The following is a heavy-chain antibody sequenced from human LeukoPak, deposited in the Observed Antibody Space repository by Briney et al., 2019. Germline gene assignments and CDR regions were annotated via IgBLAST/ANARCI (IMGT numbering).Heavy chain of an antibody. Sequence: ASVKVSCKASGYTFTSYGISWVRQAPGQGLEWMGWISAYNGNTNYAQKLQGRVTMTTDTSTSTAYMELRSLRSDDTAVYYCARDQGYEEAMTRGYFDYWGQGTLVTVSS. CDR2: ISAYNGNT. CDR1: GYTFTSYG. D-gene: IGHD2-2*01. V-gene: IGHV1-18*01. J-gene: IGHJ4*02. CDR3: ARDQGYEEAMTRGYFDY.